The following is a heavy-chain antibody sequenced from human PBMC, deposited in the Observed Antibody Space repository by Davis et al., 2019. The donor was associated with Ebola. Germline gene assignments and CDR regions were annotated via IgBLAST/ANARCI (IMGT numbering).Heavy chain of an antibody. CDR3: ARGLPWATTQYYYSGLDV. CDR2: IVPLFDTT. D-gene: IGHD5-12*01. V-gene: IGHV1-69*13. CDR1: GGALSSFA. J-gene: IGHJ6*02. Sequence: SVKVSCKASGGALSSFAISWVRQAPGQGLEWVGGIVPLFDTTTYGQKFQGRVAIIADESTTTVSMELSSLTSEDTAVYYCARGLPWATTQYYYSGLDVWGQGTTVTVSS.